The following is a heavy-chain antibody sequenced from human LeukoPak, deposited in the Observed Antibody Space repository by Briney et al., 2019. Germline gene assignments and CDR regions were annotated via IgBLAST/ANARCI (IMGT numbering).Heavy chain of an antibody. CDR1: GGSISSYY. V-gene: IGHV4-4*07. CDR2: IYTSGST. D-gene: IGHD3-22*01. CDR3: AREPPYYDSSGFYYYYGMDV. Sequence: SETLSLTCTVSGGSISSYYWSWIRQPAGEGLEWIGRIYTSGSTYYNPSLKSRVTMSVDTSKNQFSLKLSSVTAADTAVYYCAREPPYYDSSGFYYYYGMDVWGQGTTVTVSS. J-gene: IGHJ6*02.